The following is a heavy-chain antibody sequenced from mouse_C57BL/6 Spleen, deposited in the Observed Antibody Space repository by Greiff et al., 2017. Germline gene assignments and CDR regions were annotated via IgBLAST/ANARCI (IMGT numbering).Heavy chain of an antibody. D-gene: IGHD1-1*01. J-gene: IGHJ4*01. V-gene: IGHV1-64*01. Sequence: QVQLQQPGAELVKPGASVKLSCKASGYTFTSYWMHWVKQRPGQGLEWIGMIHPNSGSTNYNEKFKSKATLTVDKSSSTAYMQLSSLTSEDSAVYYCARDYGSSYVGYYAMDYWGQGTSVTVSS. CDR3: ARDYGSSYVGYYAMDY. CDR1: GYTFTSYW. CDR2: IHPNSGST.